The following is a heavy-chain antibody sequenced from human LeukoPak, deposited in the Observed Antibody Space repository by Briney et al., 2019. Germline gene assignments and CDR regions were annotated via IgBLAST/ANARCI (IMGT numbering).Heavy chain of an antibody. J-gene: IGHJ3*02. CDR3: ARGGRDAFDI. CDR1: GLTFRSYG. V-gene: IGHV3-23*01. Sequence: GGSLRLSCAASGLTFRSYGMSWVRQAPGKGLEWVSDISGSGGSTHYADSVKGRFTISRDNSKNTLFLQMNSLRAEDTAVYYCARGGRDAFDIWGQGTMVTVSS. CDR2: ISGSGGST.